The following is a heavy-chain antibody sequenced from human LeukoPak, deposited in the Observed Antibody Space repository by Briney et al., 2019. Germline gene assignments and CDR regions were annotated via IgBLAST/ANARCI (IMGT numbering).Heavy chain of an antibody. CDR2: ISSSSSYI. CDR3: AKDQRQNTLFGYFDWLGNAFDI. V-gene: IGHV3-21*04. D-gene: IGHD3-9*01. J-gene: IGHJ3*02. CDR1: GFTFSSYS. Sequence: PGGSLRLSCAASGFTFSSYSMNWVRQAPGKGLEWVSSISSSSSYIYYADSVKGRFTISRDNSKNTLYLQMNSLRAEDTAVYYCAKDQRQNTLFGYFDWLGNAFDIWGQGTMVTVSS.